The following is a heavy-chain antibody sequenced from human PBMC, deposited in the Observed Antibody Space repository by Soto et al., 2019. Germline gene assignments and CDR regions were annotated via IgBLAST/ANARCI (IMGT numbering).Heavy chain of an antibody. D-gene: IGHD3-3*01. CDR3: ARDRRSDYDFWSGYSPAPTWFDP. J-gene: IGHJ5*02. Sequence: SVKVSCKASGGTFSSYAISWVRQAPGQGLEWMGGIIPIFGTANYAQKFQGRVTITADESTSTAYMELSSLRSEDTAVYYCARDRRSDYDFWSGYSPAPTWFDPCGQGTLVTV. V-gene: IGHV1-69*13. CDR2: IIPIFGTA. CDR1: GGTFSSYA.